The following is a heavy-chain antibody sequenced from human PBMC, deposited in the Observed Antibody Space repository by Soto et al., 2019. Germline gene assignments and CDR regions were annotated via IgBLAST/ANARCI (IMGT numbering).Heavy chain of an antibody. J-gene: IGHJ3*02. CDR2: ISFDGNYK. Sequence: QVQLVESGGGVVQPGRSLRLSCAASGFMFNNYGMHWVRQAPGKGLEWVSLISFDGNYKVSADFVKGRFTISRDNSENTLYLQMNSLRTEDTAVYYCAKDAWTGMTQDGFDIWGQGTMVTVSS. CDR1: GFMFNNYG. V-gene: IGHV3-30*18. CDR3: AKDAWTGMTQDGFDI. D-gene: IGHD1-1*01.